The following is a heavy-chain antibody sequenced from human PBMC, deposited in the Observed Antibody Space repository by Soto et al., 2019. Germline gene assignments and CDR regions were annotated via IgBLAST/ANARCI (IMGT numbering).Heavy chain of an antibody. CDR3: AREIVTAGGNNYFDP. CDR1: GGTVSSSHC. CDR2: VYHTGDT. V-gene: IGHV4-4*02. J-gene: IGHJ5*02. Sequence: SETLSLTCGVSGGTVSSSHCLSLFRQSPGGVLEWIGNVYHTGDTNFNPSLQSRVTISVDKSNNQFSLRLNSLTAADTAVYFCAREIVTAGGNNYFDPWGPGTLVTVSS. D-gene: IGHD2-21*02.